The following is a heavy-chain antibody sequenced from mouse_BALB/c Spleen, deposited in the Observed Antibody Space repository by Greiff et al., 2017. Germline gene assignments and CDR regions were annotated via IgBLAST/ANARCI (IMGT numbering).Heavy chain of an antibody. CDR1: GFTFSSYG. CDR2: ISSGGSYT. V-gene: IGHV5-6*02. J-gene: IGHJ4*01. Sequence: EVKLVESGGDLVKPGGSLKLSCAASGFTFSSYGMSWVRQTPDQRLEWVATISSGGSYTYYPDSVKGRFTISRDNAKNTLYLQMSSLKSEDTAMYYCGRRDDMDDWGEGTTVTVSS. CDR3: GRRDDMDD.